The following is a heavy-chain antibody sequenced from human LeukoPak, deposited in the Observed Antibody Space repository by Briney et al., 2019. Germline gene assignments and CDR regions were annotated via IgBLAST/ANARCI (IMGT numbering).Heavy chain of an antibody. V-gene: IGHV4-34*01. Sequence: PSETLSLTCAVYGGSFSGYYWSWIRQPPGKGLEWIGEINHSGSTNYNPSLKSRVTISVDTSKNQFSLKLSSVTAADTAMYYCARDPYCSSNSCYYYYGMDVWGQGTTVTVSS. CDR2: INHSGST. CDR3: ARDPYCSSNSCYYYYGMDV. D-gene: IGHD2-2*01. CDR1: GGSFSGYY. J-gene: IGHJ6*02.